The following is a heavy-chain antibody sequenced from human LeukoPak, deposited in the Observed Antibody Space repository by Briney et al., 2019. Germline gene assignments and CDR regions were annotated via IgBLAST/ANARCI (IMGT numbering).Heavy chain of an antibody. CDR2: ISGSGGST. CDR1: GFTFDDYG. CDR3: AKAYYGSGSSIPSSYYYYGMDV. V-gene: IGHV3-23*01. D-gene: IGHD3-10*01. Sequence: GGSLRLSCAASGFTFDDYGMSWVRQAPGKGLEWISAISGSGGSTYYADSVKGRFTISRDNSKNTLYLQMNSLRAEDTAVYYCAKAYYGSGSSIPSSYYYYGMDVWGQGTTVTVSS. J-gene: IGHJ6*02.